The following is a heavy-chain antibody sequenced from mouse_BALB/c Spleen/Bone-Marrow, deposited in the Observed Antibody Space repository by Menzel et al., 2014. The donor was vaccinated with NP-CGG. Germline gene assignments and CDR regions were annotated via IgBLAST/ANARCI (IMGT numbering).Heavy chain of an antibody. D-gene: IGHD1-1*01. J-gene: IGHJ4*01. CDR2: INPYNGDT. Sequence: VQLQQSGPELVKPGASVKISCKASGYSFTGYFMNWVMQSHGKSLEWIGRINPYNGDTFYNQKFKGKATLTVDKSSSTAHMELRSLASEDSAVYYCARERYYYGSSYGNAMDYWGQGTSVTVSS. CDR1: GYSFTGYF. CDR3: ARERYYYGSSYGNAMDY. V-gene: IGHV1-20*02.